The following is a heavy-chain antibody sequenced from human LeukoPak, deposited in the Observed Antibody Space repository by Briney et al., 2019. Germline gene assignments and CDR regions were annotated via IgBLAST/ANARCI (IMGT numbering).Heavy chain of an antibody. D-gene: IGHD1-7*01. CDR3: ARVGVGTATPFDY. J-gene: IGHJ4*02. V-gene: IGHV1-69*05. Sequence: GASVKVSCKASGGTFSSYAISWVRQAPGQGLEWMGGIIPIFGTANYAQKFQGRVTITTDESTSTAYMELSSLRSEDTAVYSCARVGVGTATPFDYWGQGTLVTVSS. CDR1: GGTFSSYA. CDR2: IIPIFGTA.